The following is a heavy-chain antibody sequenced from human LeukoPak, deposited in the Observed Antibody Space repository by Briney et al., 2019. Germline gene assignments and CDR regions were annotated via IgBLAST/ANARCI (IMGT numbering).Heavy chain of an antibody. D-gene: IGHD3-16*02. CDR1: GFTFSSCG. V-gene: IGHV3-20*04. CDR3: ARGPYVWGSYRPFDAFDI. Sequence: GGSLRLSCAASGFTFSSCGFNWVRQAPGKGLEWVSGINWNGGSTGYVDSVKGRFTISRDNAKNSLYLQMNSLRAEDTALYYCARGPYVWGSYRPFDAFDIWGQGTMVTVSS. CDR2: INWNGGST. J-gene: IGHJ3*02.